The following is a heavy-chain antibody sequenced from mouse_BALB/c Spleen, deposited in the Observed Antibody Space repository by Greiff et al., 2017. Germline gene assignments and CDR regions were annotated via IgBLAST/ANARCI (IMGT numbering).Heavy chain of an antibody. D-gene: IGHD1-2*01. CDR1: GFTFSSYA. Sequence: EVKLMESGGGLVKPGGSLKLSCAASGFTFSSYAMSWVRQTPEKRLEWVASISSGGSTYYPDSVKGRFTISRDNARNILYLQMSSLRSEDTAMYYCARGGLRLPFAYWGQGTLVTVSA. CDR2: ISSGGST. CDR3: ARGGLRLPFAY. J-gene: IGHJ3*01. V-gene: IGHV5-6-5*01.